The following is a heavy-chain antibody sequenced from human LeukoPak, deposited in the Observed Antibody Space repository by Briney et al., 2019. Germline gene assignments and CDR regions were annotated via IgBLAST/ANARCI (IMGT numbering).Heavy chain of an antibody. Sequence: ASVKVSCKASGYTFTSYAVHWVRQAPGQRLEWMGWINAGNGNTKYSQEFQGRVTITRDTSASTAYMELSSLRSEDTAVYYCARDQQQHDAFDIWGQGTMVTVSS. CDR2: INAGNGNT. J-gene: IGHJ3*02. V-gene: IGHV1-3*03. CDR1: GYTFTSYA. D-gene: IGHD6-13*01. CDR3: ARDQQQHDAFDI.